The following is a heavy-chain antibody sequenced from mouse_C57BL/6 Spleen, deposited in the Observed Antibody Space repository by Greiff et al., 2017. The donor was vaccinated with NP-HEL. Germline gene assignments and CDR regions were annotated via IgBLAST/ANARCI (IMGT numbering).Heavy chain of an antibody. CDR3: ARGGWLRVFDY. Sequence: QVQLKQSGAELVKPGASVKLSCKASGYTFTSYWMHWVKQRPGRGLEWIGRIDPNSGGTKYNEKFKSKATLTVDKPSSTAYMRLSSLTSEDSAVYYCARGGWLRVFDYWGQGTTLTVSS. D-gene: IGHD2-3*01. CDR1: GYTFTSYW. CDR2: IDPNSGGT. J-gene: IGHJ2*01. V-gene: IGHV1-72*01.